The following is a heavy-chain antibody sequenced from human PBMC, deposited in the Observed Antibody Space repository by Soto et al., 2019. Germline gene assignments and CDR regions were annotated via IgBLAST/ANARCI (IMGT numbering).Heavy chain of an antibody. Sequence: QVQLQESGPGLVKPSQTLSLTCTVSGGSISSGDYYWSWIRQPPGKGLEWIGYIYYSGSTYYNPSLKSRVTISVDTSKNQFSLKLSSVTAADTAVYYCATSPWGLSLAGVAFDSWGQGTMVTVSS. D-gene: IGHD7-27*01. J-gene: IGHJ3*02. V-gene: IGHV4-30-4*01. CDR2: IYYSGST. CDR3: ATSPWGLSLAGVAFDS. CDR1: GGSISSGDYY.